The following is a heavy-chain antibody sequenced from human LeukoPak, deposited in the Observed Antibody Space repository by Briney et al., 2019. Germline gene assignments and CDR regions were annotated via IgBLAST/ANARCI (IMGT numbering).Heavy chain of an antibody. CDR1: GYTLTEFS. V-gene: IGHV1-24*01. D-gene: IGHD3-22*01. CDR3: ATLYDSSGYYYSGLGY. J-gene: IGHJ4*02. CDR2: FDPEDGET. Sequence: GASVKVSCKVSGYTLTEFSMHWVRQAPGKGLEWMGGFDPEDGETIYAQKFQSRVTMTEDTSTDTAYMELSSLRSEDTAVYYCATLYDSSGYYYSGLGYWGQGTLVTVSS.